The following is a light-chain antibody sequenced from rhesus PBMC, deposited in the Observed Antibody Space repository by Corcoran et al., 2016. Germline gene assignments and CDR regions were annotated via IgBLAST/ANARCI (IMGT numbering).Light chain of an antibody. V-gene: IGKV1-22*01. CDR2: RAS. J-gene: IGKJ4*01. CDR3: QQYMRGPLT. Sequence: DIQMTQSPSSLSASIGDTVTISCRASQRINNFLAWYQQKPGKAPTLLIYRASHLKTGVPSRFSGSGSGTDFTLTITSLQSEDFTSYFCQQYMRGPLTFGGGTKVDLK. CDR1: QRINNF.